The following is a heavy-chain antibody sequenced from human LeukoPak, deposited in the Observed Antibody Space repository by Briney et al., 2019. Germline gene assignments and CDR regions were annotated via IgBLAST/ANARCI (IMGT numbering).Heavy chain of an antibody. CDR2: IIPIFGTS. J-gene: IGHJ5*02. D-gene: IGHD3-3*01. Sequence: SVKVSCKASGGTFSTYAISWVRQAPGQGLEWMGGIIPIFGTSNYAQKFQGRVTITADKSTSTAYMELSSLRSEDTAVYYCASRTYYDFWSGYYSNTWGQGTLVTVSS. CDR1: GGTFSTYA. CDR3: ASRTYYDFWSGYYSNT. V-gene: IGHV1-69*06.